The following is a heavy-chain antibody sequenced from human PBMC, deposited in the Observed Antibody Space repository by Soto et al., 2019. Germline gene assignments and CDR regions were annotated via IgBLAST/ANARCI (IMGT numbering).Heavy chain of an antibody. V-gene: IGHV3-21*01. Sequence: GGSLRLSCAASGFTFSSYSMNWVRQAPGKGLEWVSSISSSSSYIYYADSVKGRFTISRDNAKNSLYLQMNSLRAEDTAVYYCARERYSSGWAFDYWGQGTLVTVSS. CDR3: ARERYSSGWAFDY. D-gene: IGHD6-19*01. CDR1: GFTFSSYS. J-gene: IGHJ4*02. CDR2: ISSSSSYI.